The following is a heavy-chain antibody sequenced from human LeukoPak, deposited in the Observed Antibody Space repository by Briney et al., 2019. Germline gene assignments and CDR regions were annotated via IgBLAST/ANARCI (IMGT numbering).Heavy chain of an antibody. CDR3: AKDEGDSSGWSNWIDP. CDR1: GFTFSSYA. J-gene: IGHJ5*02. V-gene: IGHV3-23*01. Sequence: GGSLRLSCAASGFTFSSYAMSWVRQAPGKGLEWVSAISGSGGSTYYAGSVKGRFTISRDNSKNTLYLQMNSLRAEDTAVYYCAKDEGDSSGWSNWIDPWGQGTLVTVSS. CDR2: ISGSGGST. D-gene: IGHD6-19*01.